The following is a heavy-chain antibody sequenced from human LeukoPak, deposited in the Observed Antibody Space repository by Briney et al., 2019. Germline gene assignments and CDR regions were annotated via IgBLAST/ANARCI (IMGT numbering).Heavy chain of an antibody. V-gene: IGHV4-4*02. J-gene: IGHJ3*02. CDR1: GGSISSSNW. CDR3: ARDPSSYSGSTEGAFDI. CDR2: IYHSGST. D-gene: IGHD1-26*01. Sequence: SETLSLTCAVSGGSISSSNWWSWVRQPPGKGLEWIGEIYHSGSTNYNPSLKSRVTISVDKSKNQFSLKLSSVTAADTAVYYCARDPSSYSGSTEGAFDIWGQGTMVTVSS.